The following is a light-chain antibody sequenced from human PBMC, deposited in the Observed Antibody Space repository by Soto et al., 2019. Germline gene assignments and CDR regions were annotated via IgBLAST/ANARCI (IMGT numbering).Light chain of an antibody. CDR1: QDITTS. CDR2: GAS. V-gene: IGKV3-15*01. Sequence: MTQSPSFLSASVGDRVTITCQASQDITTSLNWYQQKPGQAPRLLIYGASTRATGIPARFSGSGSGTEFTLTISSLQSEDFAVYYCQQYNNWLHTFGQGTKLEIK. CDR3: QQYNNWLHT. J-gene: IGKJ2*01.